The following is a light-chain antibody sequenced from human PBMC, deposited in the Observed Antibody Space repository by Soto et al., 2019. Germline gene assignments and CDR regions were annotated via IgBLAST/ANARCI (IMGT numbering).Light chain of an antibody. CDR1: NSNIGSNA. CDR2: SNN. J-gene: IGLJ3*02. Sequence: QLVLTQPPSASGTPGQRLTISCSGTNSNIGSNAVNWYRQLPGTAPKVLMYSNNQRPSGVPDRFSGSKSGTSASLAISGLQSEDEADYYCASWDDTLSAWLFGGGTKLTVL. V-gene: IGLV1-44*01. CDR3: ASWDDTLSAWL.